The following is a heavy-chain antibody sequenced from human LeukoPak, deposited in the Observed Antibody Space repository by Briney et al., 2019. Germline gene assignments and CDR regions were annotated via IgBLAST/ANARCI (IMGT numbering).Heavy chain of an antibody. CDR2: IYYSGST. CDR3: ARYSYGDYGTSWFDP. Sequence: TSQTLSLTCTVSGGSISSYYWSWIRQPPGKGLEWIGYIYYSGSTNYNPSLKSRVTISVDTSKNQFSLKLSSVTAADTAVYYCARYSYGDYGTSWFDPWSQGTLVTVSS. CDR1: GGSISSYY. J-gene: IGHJ5*02. V-gene: IGHV4-59*01. D-gene: IGHD4-17*01.